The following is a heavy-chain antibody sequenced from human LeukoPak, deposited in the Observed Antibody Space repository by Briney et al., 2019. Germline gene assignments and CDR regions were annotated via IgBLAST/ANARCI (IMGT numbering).Heavy chain of an antibody. Sequence: ASVKVSCKASGYTLSGYQLHWVRQAPGQGLEWMGGISPNSGGTHYAQKFQGRVTMTRDTSINTVYMELRRLRSDDTAVYYCARERSPEDYMDVWGKGTTVTVSS. CDR2: ISPNSGGT. CDR1: GYTLSGYQ. J-gene: IGHJ6*03. V-gene: IGHV1-2*02. CDR3: ARERSPEDYMDV.